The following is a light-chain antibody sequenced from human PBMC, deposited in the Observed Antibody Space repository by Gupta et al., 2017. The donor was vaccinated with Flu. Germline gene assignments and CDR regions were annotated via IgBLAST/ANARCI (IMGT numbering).Light chain of an antibody. V-gene: IGKV3-15*01. CDR2: GAS. CDR3: QQYNNWPPGVS. CDR1: QSVSSN. J-gene: IGKJ3*01. Sequence: EIVMTQYPATLSVSQGERATLSCRASQSVSSNLACYQQKPGQAPRLLIYGASTRATGIPARFIGSRSGAEFTLTISSLQSEEFAVYYCQQYNNWPPGVSFGPGTKVDIK.